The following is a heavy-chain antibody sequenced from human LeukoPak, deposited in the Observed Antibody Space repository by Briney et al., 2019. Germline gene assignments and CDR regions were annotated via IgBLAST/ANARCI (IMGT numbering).Heavy chain of an antibody. CDR1: GGTFSSYA. J-gene: IGHJ5*02. CDR3: ARSLYSGYVYWFDP. Sequence: SVKASCKASGGTFSSYAISWVRQAPGQGLEWMGRIIPIFGTANYAQKFQGRVTITTDESTSTAYMELSSLRSEDTAVYYCARSLYSGYVYWFDPWGQGTLVTVSS. D-gene: IGHD5-12*01. CDR2: IIPIFGTA. V-gene: IGHV1-69*05.